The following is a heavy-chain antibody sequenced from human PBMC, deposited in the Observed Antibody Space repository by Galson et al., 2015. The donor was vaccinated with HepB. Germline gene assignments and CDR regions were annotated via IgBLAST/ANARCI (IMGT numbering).Heavy chain of an antibody. Sequence: SVKVSCKASGYTFTSYYMHWVRQAPGQGLEWMGILNPSAGITTYAQRFQGRVTMTRDTSTSTVYMELSSLRSEDTAMYYCARDPYYSDSSGYRLDYWGQGTLVTVSS. CDR1: GYTFTSYY. CDR2: LNPSAGIT. V-gene: IGHV1-46*03. D-gene: IGHD3-22*01. CDR3: ARDPYYSDSSGYRLDY. J-gene: IGHJ4*02.